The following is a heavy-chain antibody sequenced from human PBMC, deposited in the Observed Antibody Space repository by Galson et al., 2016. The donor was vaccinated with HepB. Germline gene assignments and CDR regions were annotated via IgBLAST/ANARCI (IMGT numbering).Heavy chain of an antibody. CDR1: GFNFTRHA. CDR3: ARGVVCYGDRCTYTGMDV. Sequence: SLRLSCAVSGFNFTRHAMNWVRQAPGKGLEWVASISGSGRLTHFADSVRGRFSISRDNSKNTLYLQMNSRRVEDTAIYYCARGVVCYGDRCTYTGMDVWGQGTTVTVSS. D-gene: IGHD2-21*02. CDR2: ISGSGRLT. V-gene: IGHV3-23*01. J-gene: IGHJ6*02.